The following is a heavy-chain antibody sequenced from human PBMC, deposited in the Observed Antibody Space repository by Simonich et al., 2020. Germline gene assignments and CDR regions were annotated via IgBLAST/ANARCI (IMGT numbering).Heavy chain of an antibody. D-gene: IGHD3-10*01. CDR3: ARRRKVRGVQDYWDY. CDR1: GGSFSGYY. J-gene: IGHJ4*02. V-gene: IGHV4-34*01. CDR2: INHSGDT. Sequence: QVQLQQWGAGLLQPSETLSLTCAVSGGSFSGYYWSWIRQPPGKGLEWIGEINHSGDTNYNPSRKRRVTISGDTYKSQSALKLCAETAEDTAVYDGARRRKVRGVQDYWDYWGQGTLVTVSS.